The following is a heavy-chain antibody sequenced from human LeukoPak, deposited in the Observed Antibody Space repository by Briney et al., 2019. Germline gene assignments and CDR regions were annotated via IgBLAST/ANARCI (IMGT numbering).Heavy chain of an antibody. CDR3: AKDLSKYYYDSSGYPNDY. CDR1: GFTFSSYG. Sequence: PGGSLRLSCAASGFTFSSYGMHWVRQAPGKGLEWVAVISYDGSNKYYADSVKGRFTISRDNSKNTLYLQMNSLRAEDTAVYYCAKDLSKYYYDSSGYPNDYWGQGTLVTVSS. V-gene: IGHV3-30*18. D-gene: IGHD3-22*01. J-gene: IGHJ4*02. CDR2: ISYDGSNK.